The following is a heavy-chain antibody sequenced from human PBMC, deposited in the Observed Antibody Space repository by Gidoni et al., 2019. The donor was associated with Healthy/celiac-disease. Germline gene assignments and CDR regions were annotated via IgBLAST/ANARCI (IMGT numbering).Heavy chain of an antibody. CDR3: AREAIVVVPAARYMDV. D-gene: IGHD2-2*01. V-gene: IGHV1-18*04. CDR1: GYTFTSYG. CDR2: ISAYNGNT. Sequence: QVQLVQSGAEVKKPGASVKVSCKASGYTFTSYGTSWVRQATGQGLEWMGWISAYNGNTNYAQKLQGRVTMTTDTSTSTAYMELRSLRSDDTAVYYCAREAIVVVPAARYMDVWGKGTTVTVSS. J-gene: IGHJ6*03.